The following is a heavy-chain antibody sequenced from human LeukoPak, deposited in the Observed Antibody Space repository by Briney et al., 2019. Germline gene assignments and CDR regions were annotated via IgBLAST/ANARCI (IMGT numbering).Heavy chain of an antibody. Sequence: GGSLRLSCAASGFTLSSYSMNWVRQAPGKGLEWVSSISSSSSYIYYADSVKGRFTISRDNAKNSLYLQMNSLRAEDTAVYYCARGDHNWNYSPYYYYMDVWGKGTTVTVSS. D-gene: IGHD1-7*01. J-gene: IGHJ6*03. CDR3: ARGDHNWNYSPYYYYMDV. CDR2: ISSSSSYI. CDR1: GFTLSSYS. V-gene: IGHV3-21*01.